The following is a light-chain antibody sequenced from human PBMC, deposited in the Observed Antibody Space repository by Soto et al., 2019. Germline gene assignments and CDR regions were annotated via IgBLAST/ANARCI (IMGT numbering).Light chain of an antibody. CDR1: SSDVGGYNY. J-gene: IGLJ2*01. Sequence: QSALTQPASVSGSPGQSITISCTGTSSDVGGYNYVSWYQQHPGKAPKLMIYDVSNRPSGVSNRFSGSKSGNTASLTISGLQAEDEAEYYCSSYTSSSTRVVFGGGTKVTVL. CDR3: SSYTSSSTRVV. V-gene: IGLV2-14*01. CDR2: DVS.